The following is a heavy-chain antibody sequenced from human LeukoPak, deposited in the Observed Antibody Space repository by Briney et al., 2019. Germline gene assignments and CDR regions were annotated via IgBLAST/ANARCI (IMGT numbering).Heavy chain of an antibody. CDR1: GFTFSSYS. CDR3: AKDCSSTSCYSPKY. Sequence: GGSLRLSCAASGFTFSSYSMNWVRQAPGKGLEWVSSISSSSSYIYYADSVKGRFTISRDNSKNTLYLQMNSLRAEDTAVYYCAKDCSSTSCYSPKYWGQGTLVTVSS. J-gene: IGHJ4*02. V-gene: IGHV3-21*04. D-gene: IGHD2-2*01. CDR2: ISSSSSYI.